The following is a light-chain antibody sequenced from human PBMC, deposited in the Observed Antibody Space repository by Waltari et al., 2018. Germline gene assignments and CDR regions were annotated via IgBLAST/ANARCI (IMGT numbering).Light chain of an antibody. Sequence: QSALTQPASVSGSPGQSITISCTGTRRDVGFYNYVSWYHQHPGKAPKLMIYDGFERPSAGSHRFSGSKSGNTASLTISGLQAEDEANYYCNSYVGSSSWVFGGGTKLTVL. CDR1: RRDVGFYNY. CDR2: DGF. V-gene: IGLV2-14*03. J-gene: IGLJ3*02. CDR3: NSYVGSSSWV.